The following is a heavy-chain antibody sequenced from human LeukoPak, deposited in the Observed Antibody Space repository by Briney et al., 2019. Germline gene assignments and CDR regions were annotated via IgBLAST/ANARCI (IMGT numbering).Heavy chain of an antibody. Sequence: GASVKVSCKASGYTFSAYDINWVRQATGQGLEWMGWMNPNSGNTGFAQKFQGRVTMTRDTSINTAYMELSNLRSEDTAVYYCARVSQTSAYWGQGTRVTVSS. V-gene: IGHV1-8*01. J-gene: IGHJ4*02. CDR1: GYTFSAYD. CDR2: MNPNSGNT. CDR3: ARVSQTSAY.